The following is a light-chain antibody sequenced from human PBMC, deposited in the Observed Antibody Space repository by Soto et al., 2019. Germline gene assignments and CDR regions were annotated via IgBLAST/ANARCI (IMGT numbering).Light chain of an antibody. J-gene: IGKJ5*01. CDR2: DVS. V-gene: IGKV3-20*01. CDR1: ESVTDY. Sequence: EIVLTQSPATLSLSPGERGTLSCRASESVTDYLAWYQQKPGQAPRLLVYDVSSRATGIPDRFSGSGSGTDFTLTISRLEPEDFAVYYCQQYGSSPPITFGQGTRLEI. CDR3: QQYGSSPPIT.